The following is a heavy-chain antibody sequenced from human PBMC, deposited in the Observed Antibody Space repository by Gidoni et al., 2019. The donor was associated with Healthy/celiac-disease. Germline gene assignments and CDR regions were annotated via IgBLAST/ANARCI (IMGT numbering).Heavy chain of an antibody. CDR2: SSGSGGST. D-gene: IGHD4-17*01. V-gene: IGHV3-23*04. CDR1: GFTFSRYA. Sequence: EVQLVASGGGLVQPGGSLRLSCAASGFTFSRYAMSWVRQAPGQGLGGVSASSGSGGSTYYAETVKGRFTISRDNAKNTLYLQMNSLRAEDTAVYYCAKGAVYGASLDGMDVWGQGTTVTVSS. CDR3: AKGAVYGASLDGMDV. J-gene: IGHJ6*02.